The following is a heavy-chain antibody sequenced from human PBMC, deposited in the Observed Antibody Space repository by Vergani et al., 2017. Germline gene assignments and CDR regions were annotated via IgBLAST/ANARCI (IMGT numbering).Heavy chain of an antibody. CDR3: ARHTTYTDS. J-gene: IGHJ4*02. V-gene: IGHV5-51*01. CDR2: IYPADSDT. Sequence: EVDLVQSGPEMRKPGESLKISCKGSEYSFGNYWIGWVRQMPGKGLEWMGIIYPADSDTRYSPSFQGQVTISADKSISTSCLQWDSLKASDTALYYCARHTTYTDSWGQGTLVTVSS. D-gene: IGHD1-1*01. CDR1: EYSFGNYW.